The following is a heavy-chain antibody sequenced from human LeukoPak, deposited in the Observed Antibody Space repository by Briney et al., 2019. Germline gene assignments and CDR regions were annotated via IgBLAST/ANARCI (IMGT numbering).Heavy chain of an antibody. V-gene: IGHV1-46*01. D-gene: IGHD3-10*01. Sequence: ASVKVSCKASGYTFTSYYMHWVRQAPGQGLEWMGIINPSGGSTSYAQKFQGRVTMTTDTSTSTAYMELRSLRSDDTAVYYCARDFYGSGSYSEDYWGQGTLVTVSS. CDR1: GYTFTSYY. CDR2: INPSGGST. J-gene: IGHJ4*02. CDR3: ARDFYGSGSYSEDY.